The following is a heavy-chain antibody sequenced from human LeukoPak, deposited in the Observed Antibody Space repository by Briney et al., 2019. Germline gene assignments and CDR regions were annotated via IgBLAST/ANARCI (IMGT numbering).Heavy chain of an antibody. CDR2: IYHSGST. CDR1: GGSISLSYYY. D-gene: IGHD3-10*01. Sequence: SETLSPTCSVSGGSISLSYYYWGWIRQPPGKGLEWIGSIYHSGSTYYNPSLKSRVTMSIDTSKNQFSLNLISVTAADTAVYYCAKDSGTTGEVKFDPWGQGTLVTVSS. J-gene: IGHJ5*02. V-gene: IGHV4-39*07. CDR3: AKDSGTTGEVKFDP.